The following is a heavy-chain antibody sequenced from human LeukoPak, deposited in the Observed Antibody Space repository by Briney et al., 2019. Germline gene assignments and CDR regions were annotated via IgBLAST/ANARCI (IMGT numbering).Heavy chain of an antibody. D-gene: IGHD3-10*01. J-gene: IGHJ4*02. CDR3: ATSEGLPYYFDY. CDR1: GGSFSGYY. Sequence: SETLSLTCAVYGGSFSGYYWSWIRQPPGKGLEWIGEINHSGSTNYNPSLKSRVTISVDTSKNQFSLKLSSVTTADTAVYYCATSEGLPYYFDYWGQGTLVTVSS. V-gene: IGHV4-34*01. CDR2: INHSGST.